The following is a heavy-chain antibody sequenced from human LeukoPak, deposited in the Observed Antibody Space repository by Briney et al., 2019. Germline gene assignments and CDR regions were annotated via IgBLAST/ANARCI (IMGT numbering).Heavy chain of an antibody. CDR3: AKGDPWTQNWPSPPYSFDV. J-gene: IGHJ6*04. V-gene: IGHV4-59*01. Sequence: PSETLSLTCTVSGVSISNYYWSWIRQPPGKGLEWIGYIYYSGSTNYNPSLKSRVTISVDTSKNQVSLKLNSVTAADTGVYYCAKGDPWTQNWPSPPYSFDVWGKGTTVTVSS. D-gene: IGHD5-18*01. CDR2: IYYSGST. CDR1: GVSISNYY.